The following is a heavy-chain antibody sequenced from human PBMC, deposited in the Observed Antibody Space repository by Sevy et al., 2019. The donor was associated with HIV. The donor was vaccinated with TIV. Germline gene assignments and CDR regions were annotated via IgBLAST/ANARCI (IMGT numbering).Heavy chain of an antibody. V-gene: IGHV3-21*06. Sequence: GGSLRLSCAASGFTFIRYNMNWVRQAPGKGLEWVSSVSGSSNYIYYAESLKGRFIISRDNAKDTLYLQMNSLRADDTAVYYCARGPPDGSYDYFDYWGQGTLVTDSS. J-gene: IGHJ4*02. CDR3: ARGPPDGSYDYFDY. D-gene: IGHD1-26*01. CDR2: VSGSSNYI. CDR1: GFTFIRYN.